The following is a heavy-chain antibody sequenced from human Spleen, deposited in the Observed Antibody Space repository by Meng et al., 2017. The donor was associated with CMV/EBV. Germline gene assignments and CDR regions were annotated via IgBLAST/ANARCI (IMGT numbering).Heavy chain of an antibody. V-gene: IGHV2-5*01. Sequence: SGPTLVKPTQTLTLTCTFSGFSLTTIGVGVGWIRQPPGKALEWLALIYWNDDKLYSPSLKNRVTITKDTSRSRVVLTMNNVDPVDTATYYCSHSARRFDSSGRYYNWPDYWGQGMLVTVSS. CDR3: SHSARRFDSSGRYYNWPDY. CDR2: IYWNDDK. D-gene: IGHD3-22*01. J-gene: IGHJ4*02. CDR1: GFSLTTIGVG.